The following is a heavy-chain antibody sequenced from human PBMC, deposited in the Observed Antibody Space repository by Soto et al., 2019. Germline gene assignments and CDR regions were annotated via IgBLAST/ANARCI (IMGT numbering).Heavy chain of an antibody. CDR3: AKVPQWVLRYHDWFFDY. CDR1: GFSFSNSA. Sequence: EVQLLESGGGLVQPGGSLRLSCAVSGFSFSNSAMTWVRQAPGKRLEWVSGISGSGDITYNTDSVKGRFAISRDTSKNVVYLQMRSLRAEDTAVYYCAKVPQWVLRYHDWFFDYWGQGTPVTVSS. CDR2: ISGSGDIT. V-gene: IGHV3-23*01. D-gene: IGHD3-9*01. J-gene: IGHJ4*02.